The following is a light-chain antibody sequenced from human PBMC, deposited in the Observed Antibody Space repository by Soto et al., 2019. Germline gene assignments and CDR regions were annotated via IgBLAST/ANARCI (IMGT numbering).Light chain of an antibody. CDR1: QSISNN. CDR2: GAY. CDR3: QQYNNWIT. Sequence: EIVMTQSPATLSVSPGERSTLSCRASQSISNNVAWYQQKPGQGPRLLIYGAYTRATGIPARFSGSGSGTEFTLNISSLQSEDFAVYYCQQYNNWITFGQGTRLEL. V-gene: IGKV3-15*01. J-gene: IGKJ5*01.